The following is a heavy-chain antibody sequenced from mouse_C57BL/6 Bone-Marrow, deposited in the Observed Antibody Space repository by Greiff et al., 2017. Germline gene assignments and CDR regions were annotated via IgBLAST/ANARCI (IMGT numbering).Heavy chain of an antibody. V-gene: IGHV1-15*01. Sequence: QVQLQQSGAELVRPGASVTLSCKASGYTFTDYEMHWVKQTPVHGLEWIGAIDPETGGTAYNQKFKGKAILTADKSSSTAYMQLSSLTSEDSAVYFCARWWYWGQGTLVTVSA. D-gene: IGHD1-1*02. CDR1: GYTFTDYE. J-gene: IGHJ3*01. CDR3: ARWWY. CDR2: IDPETGGT.